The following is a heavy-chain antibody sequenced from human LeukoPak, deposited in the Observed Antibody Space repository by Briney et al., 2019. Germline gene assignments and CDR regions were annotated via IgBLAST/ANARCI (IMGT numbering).Heavy chain of an antibody. CDR2: IYSGGAT. Sequence: GGSLRLSCAASGFSVSNNYMSWVRQATGKGLEWVSVIYSGGATYYADSVKGRFTISRDTSNNTLYLQMNSLRVEDTAVYYCAIGYGVDLWGQGTLVTVSS. CDR1: GFSVSNNY. D-gene: IGHD4-17*01. CDR3: AIGYGVDL. J-gene: IGHJ4*02. V-gene: IGHV3-66*01.